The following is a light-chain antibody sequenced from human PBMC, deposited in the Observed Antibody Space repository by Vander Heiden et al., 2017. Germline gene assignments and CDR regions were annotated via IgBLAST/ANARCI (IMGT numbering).Light chain of an antibody. V-gene: IGKV4-1*01. CDR3: QQYYSTPLT. J-gene: IGKJ4*01. Sequence: IVMTQSPDPLAVSLGDRVTIHCKSSQSLLYSSNNKNYLAWYQQKPGQPPKLLIYWTSTRESGVPDRFSGSGSGTDFTLTISSLQAEDVAVYYCQQYYSTPLTFGGGTKVEI. CDR1: QSLLYSSNNKNY. CDR2: WTS.